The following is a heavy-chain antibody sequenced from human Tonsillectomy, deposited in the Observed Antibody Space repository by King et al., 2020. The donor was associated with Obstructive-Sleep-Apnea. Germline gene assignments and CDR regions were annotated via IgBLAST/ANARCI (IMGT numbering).Heavy chain of an antibody. Sequence: VQLQESGPGLVKPSGTLSLTCAVSGGSISSSNWWSWVRQPPGKGLEWIGEIYHSGSTNYNPPLKSRVTISVDKSKNQFSLTLSSVTAADRAAYYCAKDSGYGGVPFDYWGQGTLVTVPS. CDR3: AKDSGYGGVPFDY. D-gene: IGHD5-12*01. CDR2: IYHSGST. J-gene: IGHJ4*02. V-gene: IGHV4-4*02. CDR1: GGSISSSNW.